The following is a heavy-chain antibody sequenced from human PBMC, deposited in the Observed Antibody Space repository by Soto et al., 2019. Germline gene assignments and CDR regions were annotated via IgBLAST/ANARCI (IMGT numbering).Heavy chain of an antibody. J-gene: IGHJ4*02. CDR3: ARDNSLSNYYDSSGYLDY. CDR2: IYYSGST. CDR1: GGTISSGGYY. V-gene: IGHV4-31*03. D-gene: IGHD3-22*01. Sequence: SETLYLTCTFSGGTISSGGYYWSLIRQHPGKGLEWIGYIYYSGSTYYNPSLKSRVTISVDTSKNQFSLKLSSVTAADTAVYYCARDNSLSNYYDSSGYLDYWGQGTLVTVSS.